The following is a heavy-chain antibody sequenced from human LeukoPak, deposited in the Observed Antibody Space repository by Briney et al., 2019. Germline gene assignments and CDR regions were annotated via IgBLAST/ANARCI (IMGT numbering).Heavy chain of an antibody. CDR3: ARVGEYSSSSGPDS. D-gene: IGHD6-6*01. Sequence: PGGSLRLSCAASGFTFSSYAMHWVRHAPGKGLEYVSAISSNGGSTYYANSVKGRFTISRDNSKNTLYLQMGSLSAEDMAVYYCARVGEYSSSSGPDSWGQGTLVTVSS. CDR1: GFTFSSYA. J-gene: IGHJ4*02. CDR2: ISSNGGST. V-gene: IGHV3-64*01.